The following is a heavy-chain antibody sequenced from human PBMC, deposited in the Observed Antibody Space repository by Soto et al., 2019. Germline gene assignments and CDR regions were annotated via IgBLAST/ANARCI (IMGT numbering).Heavy chain of an antibody. Sequence: SETLSLTCTVSGGSISSGDYYWSWVRQPPGKGLEWIGEIFHSGSTNYNPSLKTRLTISVDKSKSQFSLKLSSVTAADTAIYYCARVYSGSYSDSWGRGTLVTVSS. CDR2: IFHSGST. D-gene: IGHD1-26*01. V-gene: IGHV4-4*02. CDR1: GGSISSGDYY. J-gene: IGHJ4*02. CDR3: ARVYSGSYSDS.